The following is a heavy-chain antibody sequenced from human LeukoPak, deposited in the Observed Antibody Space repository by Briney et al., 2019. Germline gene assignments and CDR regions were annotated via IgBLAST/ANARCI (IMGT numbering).Heavy chain of an antibody. CDR3: ARGDIVVVPAAKRGYYYMDV. Sequence: GGSLRLSCAASGFTFSSYGMHWVRQAPGKGLEWVAVISYDGSNKYYADSVKGRFTISRDNSKNTLYLQMNSLRAEDTAVYYCARGDIVVVPAAKRGYYYMDVWGKGTTVTISS. CDR1: GFTFSSYG. D-gene: IGHD2-2*01. CDR2: ISYDGSNK. J-gene: IGHJ6*03. V-gene: IGHV3-30*03.